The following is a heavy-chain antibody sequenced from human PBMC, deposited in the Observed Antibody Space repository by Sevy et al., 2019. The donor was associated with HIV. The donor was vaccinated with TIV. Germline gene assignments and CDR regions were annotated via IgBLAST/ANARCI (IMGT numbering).Heavy chain of an antibody. J-gene: IGHJ5*02. CDR3: AYYYGSGARES. V-gene: IGHV1-8*01. D-gene: IGHD3-10*01. Sequence: ASVKVSCKASGYTFTSYDINWVRQATGQGLEWMGWMNPNSGNTGYAQKFQGRVTMTRNTTISTAYMELSSRRSEDTAVYYWAYYYGSGARESWGQRTLVTVSS. CDR1: GYTFTSYD. CDR2: MNPNSGNT.